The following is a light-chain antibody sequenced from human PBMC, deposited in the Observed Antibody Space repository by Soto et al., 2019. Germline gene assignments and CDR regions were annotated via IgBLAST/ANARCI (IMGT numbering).Light chain of an antibody. CDR2: EVT. J-gene: IGLJ1*01. V-gene: IGLV2-14*01. Sequence: QSALTQPASVSGSPGQSIAISCTGSSSDVGSYNYVSWYQQHPGKLPKLIIYEVTSRSSGVSSRFAGSKSGNTAFLTISGLQDEDEADYYCSSYKTLSARVFGTGTKLTVL. CDR1: SSDVGSYNY. CDR3: SSYKTLSARV.